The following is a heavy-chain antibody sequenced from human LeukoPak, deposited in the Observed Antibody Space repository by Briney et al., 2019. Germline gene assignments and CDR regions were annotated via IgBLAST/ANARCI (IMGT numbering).Heavy chain of an antibody. CDR1: GGSISSSSYY. CDR2: IYYSGST. V-gene: IGHV4-39*01. Sequence: SETLSLTCTVSGGSISSSSYYWGWIRQPPGKGLEWIGSIYYSGSTYYNPSLKSRVTISVDTSKNQFSLKLSSVTAADTAVYYCATSEFLRYCSSTSYSRGYYYYGMDVWGQGTTVTVSS. J-gene: IGHJ6*02. CDR3: ATSEFLRYCSSTSYSRGYYYYGMDV. D-gene: IGHD2-2*01.